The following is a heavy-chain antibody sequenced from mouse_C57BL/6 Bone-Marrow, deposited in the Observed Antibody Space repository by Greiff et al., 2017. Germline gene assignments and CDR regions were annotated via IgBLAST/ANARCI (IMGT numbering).Heavy chain of an antibody. D-gene: IGHD1-1*01. J-gene: IGHJ2*01. CDR2: IDPNSGGT. CDR1: GYTFTSYW. Sequence: QVQLQQPGAELVKPGASVKLSCKASGYTFTSYWMHWVKQRPGRGLEWIGRIDPNSGGTKYNEKFKSKATLTVDKPSSTAYMQLSSLTSEDSAVYYYARVRDYGSSYGDFFDYWGQGTTLTVSS. V-gene: IGHV1-72*01. CDR3: ARVRDYGSSYGDFFDY.